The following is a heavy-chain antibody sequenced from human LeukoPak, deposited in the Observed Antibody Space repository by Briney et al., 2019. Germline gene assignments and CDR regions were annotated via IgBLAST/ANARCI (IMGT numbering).Heavy chain of an antibody. J-gene: IGHJ4*02. CDR2: ISSSSSYI. D-gene: IGHD6-6*01. CDR3: ARGRYYSSSSGIAY. V-gene: IGHV3-21*01. Sequence: PGGSLRLSCAASGFTFNSYAMHWVRQAPGKGLEWVSSISSSSSYIYYADSVKGRFTISRDNAKNSLYLQMNSLRAEDTAVYYCARGRYYSSSSGIAYWGQGTLVTVSS. CDR1: GFTFNSYA.